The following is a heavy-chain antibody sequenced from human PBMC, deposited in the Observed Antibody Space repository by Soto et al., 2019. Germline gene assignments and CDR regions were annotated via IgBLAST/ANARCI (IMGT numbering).Heavy chain of an antibody. CDR2: ISYDGSNK. Sequence: GGSLRLSCAASGFTFSSYAMHWVRQAPGKGLEWVAVISYDGSNKYYADSVKGRFTISRDNSKNTLYLQMNSLRAEDTAVYYCARERSEALDYWGQGTLVTVSS. CDR3: ARERSEALDY. V-gene: IGHV3-30-3*01. J-gene: IGHJ4*02. CDR1: GFTFSSYA. D-gene: IGHD1-26*01.